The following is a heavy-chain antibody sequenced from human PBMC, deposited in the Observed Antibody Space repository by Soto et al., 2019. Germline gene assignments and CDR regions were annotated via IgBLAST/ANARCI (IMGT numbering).Heavy chain of an antibody. CDR1: GFTFDDYA. CDR2: ISWNSGSI. J-gene: IGHJ4*02. V-gene: IGHV3-9*01. D-gene: IGHD6-13*01. CDR3: AKTPYSSSGGYFDY. Sequence: GGSLRLSCAASGFTFDDYAMHWVRQAPGKGLEWVSGISWNSGSIGYAASVKGRFTISRDNAKNSLYLQMNSLRAEDTALYYCAKTPYSSSGGYFDYWGQGTLVTVSS.